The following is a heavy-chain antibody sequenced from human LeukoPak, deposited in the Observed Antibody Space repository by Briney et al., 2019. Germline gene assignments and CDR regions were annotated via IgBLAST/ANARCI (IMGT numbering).Heavy chain of an antibody. Sequence: ASVKVSCTASGYTFINYNINWLRQTAGQGPEWMGWMNPKSGDTGYAQKFQGRVTITRDTSITTASMELSSLRSEDTAVYYCANGYGDYFDYWGQGTLVTVSS. J-gene: IGHJ4*02. CDR3: ANGYGDYFDY. CDR1: GYTFINYN. CDR2: MNPKSGDT. V-gene: IGHV1-8*01. D-gene: IGHD4-17*01.